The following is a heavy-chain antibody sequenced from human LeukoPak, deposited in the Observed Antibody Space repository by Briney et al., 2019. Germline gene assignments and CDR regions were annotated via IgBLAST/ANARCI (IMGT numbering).Heavy chain of an antibody. CDR2: IYYSGST. D-gene: IGHD3-9*01. CDR1: GGSISSSSYY. CDR3: ARIRDYDILTAKSRGLYYFDY. Sequence: PSETLSLTCTVSGGSISSSSYYWGWIRQPPGKGLEWIGSIYYSGSTYYNPSLKSRVTISVDTSKNQFSLKLSSVTAADTAVYYCARIRDYDILTAKSRGLYYFDYWGQGTLVTVSS. J-gene: IGHJ4*02. V-gene: IGHV4-39*01.